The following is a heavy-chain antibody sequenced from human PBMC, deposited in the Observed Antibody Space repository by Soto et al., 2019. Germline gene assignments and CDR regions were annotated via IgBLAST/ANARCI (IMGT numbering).Heavy chain of an antibody. CDR1: GGTFSSYA. V-gene: IGHV1-69*06. CDR2: IIPIFGTA. Sequence: QVQLVQSGAEVKKPGSSVKVSCKASGGTFSSYAISWVRQAPGQGLEWMGGIIPIFGTANYAQKFQGRVTITADKSTSTAYMELSSLRYEDTAVYYCARQERSGERYYYGMDVWGQGTTVTVSS. J-gene: IGHJ6*02. CDR3: ARQERSGERYYYGMDV. D-gene: IGHD4-17*01.